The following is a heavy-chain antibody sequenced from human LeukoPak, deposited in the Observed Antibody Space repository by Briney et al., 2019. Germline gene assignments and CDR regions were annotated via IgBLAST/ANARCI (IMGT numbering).Heavy chain of an antibody. J-gene: IGHJ5*02. CDR1: GGTFSSYA. Sequence: SVKVSCKASGGTFSSYAISWVRQAPGQGLEWMGGIIPIFTTANYAQKFQGRVTITADESTSTDYMELSSLRSEDTAVYYCARVGPYIEVDPWGQGTLVIVSS. V-gene: IGHV1-69*13. CDR2: IIPIFTTA. D-gene: IGHD5-12*01. CDR3: ARVGPYIEVDP.